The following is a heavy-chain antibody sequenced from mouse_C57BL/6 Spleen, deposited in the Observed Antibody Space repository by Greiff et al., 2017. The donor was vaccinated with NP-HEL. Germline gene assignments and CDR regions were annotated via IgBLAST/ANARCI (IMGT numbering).Heavy chain of an antibody. V-gene: IGHV1-22*01. D-gene: IGHD2-5*01. J-gene: IGHJ3*01. CDR3: ARSKGYSNPSWFAY. Sequence: EVQLQQSGPELVKPGASVKMSCKASGYTFTDYNMHWVKQSHGKSLEWIGYINTNNGGTSYNQKFKGKATLTVNKSSSTAYMELRSLTSEDSAVYYCARSKGYSNPSWFAYWGQGTLVTVSA. CDR1: GYTFTDYN. CDR2: INTNNGGT.